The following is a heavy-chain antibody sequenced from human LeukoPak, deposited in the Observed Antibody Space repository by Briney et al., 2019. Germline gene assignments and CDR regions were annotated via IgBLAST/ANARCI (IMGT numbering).Heavy chain of an antibody. CDR2: ISYDGSNK. V-gene: IGHV3-30*19. CDR3: AREAAASHDAFDI. D-gene: IGHD6-13*01. Sequence: GGSLRLSCAASGFTFSSYGMHWVRQAPGKGLEWVAVISYDGSNKYYADSVKGRFTISRDNSKNTLYLQMNSLRAEDTAVYCCAREAAASHDAFDIWGQGTMVTVSS. J-gene: IGHJ3*02. CDR1: GFTFSSYG.